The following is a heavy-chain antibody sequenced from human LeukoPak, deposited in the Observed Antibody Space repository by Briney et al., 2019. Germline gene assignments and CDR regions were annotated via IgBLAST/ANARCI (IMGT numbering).Heavy chain of an antibody. CDR2: IYPGDSDT. V-gene: IGHV5-51*01. D-gene: IGHD3-9*01. J-gene: IGHJ4*02. Sequence: GESLKISCKGSGYNFTNYWIGWVRQMPGKGLKWMGIIYPGDSDTRYSPSFQGQVTVSVDKSISTAYLQWSSLKASDTAMYYCARLGSTDFDFDYWGQGTLVTVSS. CDR1: GYNFTNYW. CDR3: ARLGSTDFDFDY.